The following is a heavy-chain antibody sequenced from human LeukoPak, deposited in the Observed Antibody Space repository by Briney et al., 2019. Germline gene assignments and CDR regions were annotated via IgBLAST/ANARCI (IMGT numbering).Heavy chain of an antibody. CDR3: ARVKEGVSAPHGLDY. CDR2: IYYKGST. Sequence: SETLSLTCTVSSGSISGYYWSWIRQPPGKGLEWIGYIYYKGSTNYNPSLKSRVTISVDTSKNQFSLKLTSVTAADTAVYYCARVKEGVSAPHGLDYWGQGTLVTVSS. D-gene: IGHD5/OR15-5a*01. CDR1: SGSISGYY. J-gene: IGHJ4*02. V-gene: IGHV4-59*01.